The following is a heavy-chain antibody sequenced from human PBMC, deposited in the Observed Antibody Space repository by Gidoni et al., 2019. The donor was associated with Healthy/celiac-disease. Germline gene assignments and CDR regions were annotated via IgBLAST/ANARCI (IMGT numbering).Heavy chain of an antibody. J-gene: IGHJ4*02. V-gene: IGHV3-48*02. Sequence: EVQLVESGGGLVQPGGSLRLSCAASGFTFSSYSMNWVRQAPGKGLEWVSYISSSSSTIYYADSVKGRFTISRDNAKNSLYLQMNSLRDEDTAVYYCARGSADYYDSSGYYPDYWGQGTLVTVSS. CDR3: ARGSADYYDSSGYYPDY. CDR1: GFTFSSYS. CDR2: ISSSSSTI. D-gene: IGHD3-22*01.